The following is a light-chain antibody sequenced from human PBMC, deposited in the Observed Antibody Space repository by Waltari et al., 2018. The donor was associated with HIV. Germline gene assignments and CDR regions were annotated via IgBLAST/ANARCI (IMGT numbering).Light chain of an antibody. CDR3: MQSLRSPWT. V-gene: IGKV2-28*01. Sequence: IVLTQSPVSLPVTPGESASISCRSSQSLLHSNGNNYLEGYVQKPGQSPQRLIYLGTSRASGFPDMLSGRGSGTDFTLRISKVAAEDVGVYYCMQSLRSPWTFGQGTKVEI. CDR1: QSLLHSNGNNY. J-gene: IGKJ1*01. CDR2: LGT.